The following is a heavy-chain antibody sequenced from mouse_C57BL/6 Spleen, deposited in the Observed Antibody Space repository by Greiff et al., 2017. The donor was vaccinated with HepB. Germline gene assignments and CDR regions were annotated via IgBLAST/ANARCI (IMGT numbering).Heavy chain of an antibody. Sequence: EVQLQQSGPELVKPGASVKISCKASGYTFTDYYMNWVKQSHGKSLEWIGDINPNNGGTSYNQKFKGKATLTVDKSSSTAYMELRSLTSEDSAVYYCATRDYGYYAYWGQGTLVTVSA. CDR1: GYTFTDYY. D-gene: IGHD2-3*01. V-gene: IGHV1-26*01. CDR2: INPNNGGT. CDR3: ATRDYGYYAY. J-gene: IGHJ3*01.